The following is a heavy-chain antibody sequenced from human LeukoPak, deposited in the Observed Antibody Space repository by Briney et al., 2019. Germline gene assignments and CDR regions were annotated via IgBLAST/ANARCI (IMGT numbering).Heavy chain of an antibody. D-gene: IGHD1-26*01. Sequence: GGSLRLSCAASGFTFSSYSMNWVRQAPGKGLEWVSSISSSSSYIYYADSVKGRFTISRDNSKNTLYLQMNSLRAEDTAVYYCARDRVGATDYFDYWGQGTLVTVSS. CDR1: GFTFSSYS. J-gene: IGHJ4*02. CDR2: ISSSSSYI. CDR3: ARDRVGATDYFDY. V-gene: IGHV3-21*01.